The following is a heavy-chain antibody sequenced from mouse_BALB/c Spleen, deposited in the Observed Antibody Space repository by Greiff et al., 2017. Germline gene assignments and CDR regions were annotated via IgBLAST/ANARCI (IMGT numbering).Heavy chain of an antibody. CDR1: GFSLTGYG. D-gene: IGHD1-1*01. J-gene: IGHJ4*01. CDR3: ALTYGSLAMDY. CDR2: IWGDGST. Sequence: QVQLQQSGPGLVAPSQSLSITCTVSGFSLTGYGVNWVRQPPGKGLEWLGMIWGDGSTDYNSALKSRLSISKDNSKSQVFLKMNSLQTDDTARYYCALTYGSLAMDYWGQGTSVTVSS. V-gene: IGHV2-6-7*01.